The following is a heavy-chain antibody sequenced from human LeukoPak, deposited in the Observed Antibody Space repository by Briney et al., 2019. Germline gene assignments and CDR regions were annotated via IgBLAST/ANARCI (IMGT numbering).Heavy chain of an antibody. V-gene: IGHV4-59*01. CDR1: GGSFTPYY. CDR3: ARGFDGPNAFDI. CDR2: ISYTGST. D-gene: IGHD3-9*01. Sequence: KTSETLSLTCTVSGGSFTPYYWSWIRQPPGKGLEWIGHISYTGSTNYNPSLRSRVSISLDTSRNQFSLKLASMTAADTAIYYCARGFDGPNAFDIWAQGTMVTVSS. J-gene: IGHJ3*02.